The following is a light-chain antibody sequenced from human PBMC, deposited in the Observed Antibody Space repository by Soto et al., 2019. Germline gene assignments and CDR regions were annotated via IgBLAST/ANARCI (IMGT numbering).Light chain of an antibody. V-gene: IGLV2-14*01. CDR2: EVR. CDR1: SSDVGGYNH. J-gene: IGLJ3*02. CDR3: SSYTTTSTLV. Sequence: QSVLTQPASVSGSPGQSITISCTGTSSDVGGYNHVAWYQQYPGKAPKLIISEVRNRPSGISYRFTGSKSGNTASLTISGLQAEDEADYYCSSYTTTSTLVFGGGTKVTVL.